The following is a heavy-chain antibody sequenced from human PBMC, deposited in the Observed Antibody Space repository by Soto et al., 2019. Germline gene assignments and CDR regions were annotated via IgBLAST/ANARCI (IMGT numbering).Heavy chain of an antibody. Sequence: SETLSLTCTVSGGPISSGGYYWSWIRQHPGKGLEWIGYIYYSGSTYYNPSLKSRVTISVDTSKNQFSLKVSSVTAADTAVYYCARTRTGVGYYGMDVWGQGTKVTVSS. CDR3: ARTRTGVGYYGMDV. V-gene: IGHV4-31*03. D-gene: IGHD7-27*01. J-gene: IGHJ6*02. CDR2: IYYSGST. CDR1: GGPISSGGYY.